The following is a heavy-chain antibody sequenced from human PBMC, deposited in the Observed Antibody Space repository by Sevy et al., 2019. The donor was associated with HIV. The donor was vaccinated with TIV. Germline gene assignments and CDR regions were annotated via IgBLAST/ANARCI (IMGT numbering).Heavy chain of an antibody. J-gene: IGHJ4*02. CDR1: GFTLGSYT. D-gene: IGHD2-15*01. Sequence: GGYLRLSCAASGFTLGSYTMNCVRQAPGKGLEWVASISATGGSTYYADSVKGRFTISRDVSKGILYLQMNSLTAEDTAILYCAKTLQKVPLHPHYFDYWGQGTLVTVSS. CDR2: ISATGGST. V-gene: IGHV3-23*01. CDR3: AKTLQKVPLHPHYFDY.